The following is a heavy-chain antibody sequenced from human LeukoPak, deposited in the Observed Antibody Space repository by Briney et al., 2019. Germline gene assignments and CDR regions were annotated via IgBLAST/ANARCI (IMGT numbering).Heavy chain of an antibody. J-gene: IGHJ4*02. D-gene: IGHD1-26*01. CDR1: GGTFSSYA. Sequence: ASVKVSCKASGGTFSSYAIRWVRQAPGQGLEWMGGIIPIFGTANYAQKFQGRVTITTDESTSTAYMELSSLRSEDPAVYYCARDGVGARYRYWGQGTLVTVSS. V-gene: IGHV1-69*05. CDR3: ARDGVGARYRY. CDR2: IIPIFGTA.